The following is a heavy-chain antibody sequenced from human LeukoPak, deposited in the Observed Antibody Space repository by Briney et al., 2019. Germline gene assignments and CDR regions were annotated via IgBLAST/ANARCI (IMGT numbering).Heavy chain of an antibody. D-gene: IGHD4-23*01. J-gene: IGHJ5*02. CDR2: IYYSGST. CDR3: ARVGYGGNPGNWFDP. V-gene: IGHV4-39*07. Sequence: SSETLSLTCTVSGGSISSSSYYWGWIRQPPGKGLEWIGSIYYSGSTYYNPSLKSRVTISVDTSKNQFSLKLSSVTAADTAVYYCARVGYGGNPGNWFDPWGQGTLVTVSS. CDR1: GGSISSSSYY.